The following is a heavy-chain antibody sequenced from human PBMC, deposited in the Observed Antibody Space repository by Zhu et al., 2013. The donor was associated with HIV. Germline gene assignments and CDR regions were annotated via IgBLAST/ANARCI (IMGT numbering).Heavy chain of an antibody. D-gene: IGHD3-10*01. CDR2: IIPIFGTA. CDR3: AGRSIGDGYLIYYYYGMDV. CDR1: GGTFSSYA. J-gene: IGHJ6*02. Sequence: QVQLVQSGAEVKKPGSSVKVSCKASGGTFSSYAISWVRQAPGQGLEWMGGIIPIFGTANYAQKFQGRVTITADESTSTAYMELSSLRSEDTAVYYCAGRSIGDGYLIYYYYGMDVWGQGDHGHRLL. V-gene: IGHV1-69*12.